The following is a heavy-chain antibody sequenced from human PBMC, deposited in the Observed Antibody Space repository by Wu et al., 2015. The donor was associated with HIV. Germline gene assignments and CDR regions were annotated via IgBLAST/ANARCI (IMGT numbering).Heavy chain of an antibody. J-gene: IGHJ4*02. CDR3: ARDHLRYGDYDSTKRAYFDY. CDR1: GYTFTSYG. V-gene: IGHV1-18*01. Sequence: QVQLVQSGAEVKKPGASVKVSCKASGYTFTSYGISWVRQAPGQGLEWMGWISAYNGNTNYAQKLQGRVTMTTDTSTSTAYMELRSLRSDDTAVYYCARDHLRYGDYDSTKRAYFDYVGPGNPGHRLL. CDR2: ISAYNGNT. D-gene: IGHD4-17*01.